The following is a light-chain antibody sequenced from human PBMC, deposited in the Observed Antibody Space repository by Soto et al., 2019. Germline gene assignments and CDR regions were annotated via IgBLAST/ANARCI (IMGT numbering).Light chain of an antibody. Sequence: EIVLTQSPATLSLSPGERATLSCRASQSVKPNLAWYQQRPGQPPRLLIYDTSPRATGVPARFSGSRFGTEFTLTISSLESEDFAVYYCQRYDNWPLTFGRGTKVDIK. CDR2: DTS. V-gene: IGKV3D-15*01. CDR1: QSVKPN. J-gene: IGKJ4*01. CDR3: QRYDNWPLT.